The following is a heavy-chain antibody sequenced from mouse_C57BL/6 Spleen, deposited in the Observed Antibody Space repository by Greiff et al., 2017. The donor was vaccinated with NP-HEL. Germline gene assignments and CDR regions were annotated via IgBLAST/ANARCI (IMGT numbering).Heavy chain of an antibody. CDR1: GYTFTDYE. J-gene: IGHJ2*01. V-gene: IGHV1-15*01. D-gene: IGHD2-3*01. CDR2: IDPETGGT. Sequence: QVQLQQSGAELVRPGASVTLSCKASGYTFTDYEMHWVKQTPVHGLEWIGAIDPETGGTAYNQKFKGKAILTADKSSSTAYMELRSLTSEDSAVYYCTRGVYDGYHPFDYWGQGTTLTVSS. CDR3: TRGVYDGYHPFDY.